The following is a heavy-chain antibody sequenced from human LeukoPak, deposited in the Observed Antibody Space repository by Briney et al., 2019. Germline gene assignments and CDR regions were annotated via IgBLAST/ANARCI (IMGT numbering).Heavy chain of an antibody. J-gene: IGHJ5*02. Sequence: SETLSLTCSASGGSINTRSYFWGWIRQSPGKGLEWIASMYYSGTTYYNPSLKSRVTISVDTYKSQLSLKLSSVTAADTAVYYCARYWMRRCWFDPWGQGTLVTVSS. CDR2: MYYSGTT. CDR3: ARYWMRRCWFDP. V-gene: IGHV4-39*01. D-gene: IGHD2-15*01. CDR1: GGSINTRSYF.